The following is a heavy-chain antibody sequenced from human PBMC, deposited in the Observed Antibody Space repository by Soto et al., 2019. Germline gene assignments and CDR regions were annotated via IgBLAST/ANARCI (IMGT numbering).Heavy chain of an antibody. Sequence: QVQLVESGGGVVQPGRSLRLSCAASGFTFRPYGIHWVRQAPGKGLEWVSLISYDESKKFYAESVKGRFTISRDNSKNTVYLQMNSLRGEDTAVYYCAKDYYRGYSYAHDYWGQGTLVTVSS. V-gene: IGHV3-30*18. D-gene: IGHD5-18*01. J-gene: IGHJ4*02. CDR2: ISYDESKK. CDR1: GFTFRPYG. CDR3: AKDYYRGYSYAHDY.